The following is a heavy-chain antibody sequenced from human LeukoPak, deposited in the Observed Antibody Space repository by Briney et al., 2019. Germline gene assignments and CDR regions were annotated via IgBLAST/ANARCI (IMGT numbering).Heavy chain of an antibody. CDR3: ARDMGITGADDS. D-gene: IGHD6-13*01. CDR2: IGSSSSVI. V-gene: IGHV3-48*01. Sequence: GSLRLSCSASGFTFSNHHMTWVRQAPGKGLEWVSYIGSSSSVIYYAESVKGRFTISRDNVRNSLFLQMNSLRVDDTAVYYCARDMGITGADDSWGQGTLVTVSS. CDR1: GFTFSNHH. J-gene: IGHJ4*02.